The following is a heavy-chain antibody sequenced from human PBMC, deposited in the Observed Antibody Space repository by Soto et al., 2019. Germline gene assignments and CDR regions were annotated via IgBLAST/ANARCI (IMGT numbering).Heavy chain of an antibody. V-gene: IGHV4-31*03. CDR3: AISSGWPYDAFDI. Sequence: QVQLQESGPGLVKPSQTLSLTCTVSGGSISSGGYYWSWIRQHPEKGLEWIGYIYYSGSTYYNPSLKSRVTISVDTSKNQFSRKLSSVTAADTAVYYCAISSGWPYDAFDIWGQGTMVTVSS. D-gene: IGHD6-19*01. CDR2: IYYSGST. J-gene: IGHJ3*02. CDR1: GGSISSGGYY.